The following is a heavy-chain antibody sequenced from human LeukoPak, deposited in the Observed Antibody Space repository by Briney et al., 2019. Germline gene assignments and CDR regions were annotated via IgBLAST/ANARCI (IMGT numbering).Heavy chain of an antibody. Sequence: GGSLRLSCAASGFRFNSYAMSWVRQAPGKGLEWVSTISGSGGSTYYADSMKGRFTISRDNSKNTLYLQMNSLRAEDTAVYYCANNSTLSAFDIWGQGTMVTVSS. V-gene: IGHV3-23*01. CDR3: ANNSTLSAFDI. D-gene: IGHD2/OR15-2a*01. CDR2: ISGSGGST. J-gene: IGHJ3*02. CDR1: GFRFNSYA.